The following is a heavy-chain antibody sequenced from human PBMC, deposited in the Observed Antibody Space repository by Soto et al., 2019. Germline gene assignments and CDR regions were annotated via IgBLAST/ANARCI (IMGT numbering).Heavy chain of an antibody. CDR2: IYPGDSDT. J-gene: IGHJ4*02. Sequence: GESLKISCEGSGYSFASHWVAWVRQMPEKGLEWIGTIYPGDSDTKYSSAFRGHVTISADTSVSTAYLQWRSLEATDSAIYYCARYSGSYWHYLDFWGQGTLVTVSS. CDR3: ARYSGSYWHYLDF. CDR1: GYSFASHW. V-gene: IGHV5-51*01. D-gene: IGHD1-26*01.